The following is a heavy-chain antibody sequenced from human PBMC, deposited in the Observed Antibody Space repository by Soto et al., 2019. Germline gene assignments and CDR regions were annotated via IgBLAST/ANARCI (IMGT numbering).Heavy chain of an antibody. CDR2: IYYSGST. V-gene: IGHV4-39*01. CDR3: ARHRGDYGDYSGFYYYYMDV. CDR1: GGSISSSSYY. Sequence: MPSETLSLTCTVSGGSISSSSYYWGWIRQPPGKGLEWIGSIYYSGSTYYNPSLKSRVTISVDTSKNQFSLKLSSVTAADTAVYYCARHRGDYGDYSGFYYYYMDVWGKGTTVTVSS. J-gene: IGHJ6*03. D-gene: IGHD4-17*01.